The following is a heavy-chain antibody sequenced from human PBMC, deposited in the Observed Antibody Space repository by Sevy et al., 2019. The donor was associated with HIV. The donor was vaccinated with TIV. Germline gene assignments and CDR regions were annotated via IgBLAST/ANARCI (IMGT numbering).Heavy chain of an antibody. CDR2: IHYRGRT. V-gene: IGHV4-59*13. CDR1: GGSISSYY. Sequence: SETLSLTCTVSGGSISSYYWSWIRQPPGKGLEWIGHIHYRGRTTYNPSLKSQVTISVDTSKFHFSLRLNFVTAADTAVYYCARYDILTGHSDVFDIWGQGTMVTVSS. J-gene: IGHJ3*02. CDR3: ARYDILTGHSDVFDI. D-gene: IGHD3-9*01.